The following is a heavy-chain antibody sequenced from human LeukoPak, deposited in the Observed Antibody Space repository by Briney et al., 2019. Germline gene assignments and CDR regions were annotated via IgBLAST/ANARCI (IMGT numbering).Heavy chain of an antibody. CDR2: ISAAGDTT. CDR3: AKTYTNSWYSFDC. V-gene: IGHV3-23*01. Sequence: GGSLRLSCAASGFTFTDYSLAWVRQAPGKGLEWVSTISAAGDTTCYADSLKGRFTISRDNANNMVYLQMDSLGAEDTALYYCAKTYTNSWYSFDCWGQGTLVTVSS. CDR1: GFTFTDYS. J-gene: IGHJ4*02. D-gene: IGHD6-13*01.